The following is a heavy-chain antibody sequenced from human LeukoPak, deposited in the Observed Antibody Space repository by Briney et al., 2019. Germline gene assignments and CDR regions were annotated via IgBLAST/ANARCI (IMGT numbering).Heavy chain of an antibody. CDR2: ITGSGHDA. D-gene: IGHD1-26*01. J-gene: IGHJ4*02. CDR3: AKASTGSSPDY. Sequence: GGSLRLSCAASGFTFKNYGMSWLRQAPGEGLEWVSSITGSGHDAYYAGSVHGLFTMSRDNSKSTLYLQMNRVRVEDTALYYCAKASTGSSPDYWGRGTLVTVSS. V-gene: IGHV3-23*01. CDR1: GFTFKNYG.